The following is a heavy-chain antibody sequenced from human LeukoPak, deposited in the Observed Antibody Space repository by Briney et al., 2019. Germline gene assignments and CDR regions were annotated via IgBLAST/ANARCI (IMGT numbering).Heavy chain of an antibody. J-gene: IGHJ4*02. CDR2: IIPILGRA. D-gene: IGHD6-19*01. Sequence: GASVKVCCEASGGTYSSYAISWVRQAPGQGHEWMGRIIPILGRANYAQKFQGRVTITADKSTSTAYMELSSLRAEDTAVYYCAREIAPTPGVFARRRSSGWLGHFDYWGQGTLVTVSS. CDR1: GGTYSSYA. V-gene: IGHV1-69*04. CDR3: AREIAPTPGVFARRRSSGWLGHFDY.